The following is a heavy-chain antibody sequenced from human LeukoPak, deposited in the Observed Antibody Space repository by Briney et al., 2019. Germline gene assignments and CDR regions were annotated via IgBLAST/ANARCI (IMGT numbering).Heavy chain of an antibody. Sequence: SETLSLTCAVYGGSFSGYYWSWIRQPPGKGLEWIGEINHSGSTNYNPSLKSRVTISVDPSKNQFSLKLSSVTAADTAVYYCARGVTQGFDYWGQGTLVTVSS. V-gene: IGHV4-34*01. D-gene: IGHD2-21*02. CDR1: GGSFSGYY. CDR3: ARGVTQGFDY. CDR2: INHSGST. J-gene: IGHJ4*02.